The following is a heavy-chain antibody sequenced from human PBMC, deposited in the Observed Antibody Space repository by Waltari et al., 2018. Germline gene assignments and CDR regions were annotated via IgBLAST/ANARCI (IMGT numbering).Heavy chain of an antibody. CDR1: GFTFSSYA. CDR2: ISGRGGRT. J-gene: IGHJ3*02. Sequence: EVQLLESGGGFVQPGGSLRLSCAASGFTFSSYAMSGVRQAPGKGLEWVSGISGRGGRTNYADSVTGRFSISRDNSKNTLYLQMNSLRAEDTAVYYCASLAELQWLVEEVFDIWGQGTKVTVSS. V-gene: IGHV3-23*01. D-gene: IGHD6-19*01. CDR3: ASLAELQWLVEEVFDI.